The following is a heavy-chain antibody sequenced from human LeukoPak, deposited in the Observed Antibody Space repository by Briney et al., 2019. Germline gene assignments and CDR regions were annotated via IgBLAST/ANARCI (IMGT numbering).Heavy chain of an antibody. V-gene: IGHV4-59*08. Sequence: PSETLSLTCTVSGGSISSYYWSWIRQPAGKGLEWIGYIYYSGSTNYNPSLKSRVTISVDTSKNQFSLKLSSVTAADTAVYYCARTDDSSGYYPYYFDYWGQGTLVTVSS. CDR3: ARTDDSSGYYPYYFDY. CDR1: GGSISSYY. D-gene: IGHD3-22*01. J-gene: IGHJ4*02. CDR2: IYYSGST.